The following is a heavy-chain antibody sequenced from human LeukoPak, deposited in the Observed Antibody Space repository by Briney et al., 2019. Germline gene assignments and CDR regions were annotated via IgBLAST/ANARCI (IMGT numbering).Heavy chain of an antibody. CDR3: ARSLIAAAPAIDY. CDR1: GGSISSYY. J-gene: IGHJ4*02. D-gene: IGHD6-13*01. Sequence: PSETLSLTCTVSGGSISSYYWSWIRQPPGKGLEWIGYIYYSGSTNYNPSLKSRVTISVDTSKNQFSLKLSSVTAADTAVYYCARSLIAAAPAIDYWGQGTLVTVSS. CDR2: IYYSGST. V-gene: IGHV4-59*01.